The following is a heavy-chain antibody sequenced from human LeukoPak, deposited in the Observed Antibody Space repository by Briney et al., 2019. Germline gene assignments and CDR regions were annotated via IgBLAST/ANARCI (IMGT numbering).Heavy chain of an antibody. CDR1: GGSISSSSYY. V-gene: IGHV4-39*01. CDR2: IYYSGST. Sequence: PSETLSLTCTVSGGSISSSSYYWGWIRQPPGKGLEWIGSIYYSGSTYYNPSLKSRVTISVDTSKNQFSLKLSSVTAADTAVYYCARGWYFDWSRGSYFDYWGQGTLVTVSS. D-gene: IGHD3-9*01. CDR3: ARGWYFDWSRGSYFDY. J-gene: IGHJ4*02.